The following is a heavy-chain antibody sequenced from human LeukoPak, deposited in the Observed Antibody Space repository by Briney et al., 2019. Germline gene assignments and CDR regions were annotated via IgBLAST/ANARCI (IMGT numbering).Heavy chain of an antibody. V-gene: IGHV1-2*02. CDR3: ARDLLGAAGTGGY. J-gene: IGHJ4*02. CDR1: GYTFTGYY. CDR2: INPNSGGT. D-gene: IGHD6-13*01. Sequence: ASVKVSCKASGYTFTGYYMHWVRQAPGQGLEWMGWINPNSGGTNYAQKLQGRVTMTTDTSTSTAYMELRSLRSDDTAVYYCARDLLGAAGTGGYWGQGTLVTVSS.